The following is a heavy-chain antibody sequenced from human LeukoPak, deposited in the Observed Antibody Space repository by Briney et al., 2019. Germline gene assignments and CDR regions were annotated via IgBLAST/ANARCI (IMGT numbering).Heavy chain of an antibody. Sequence: PGGSLRLSCAASGFTFSSYSMNWDRQAPGKGLEWVSYISSSSSTIYYADSVKGRFTISRDNAKNSLYLQMNSLRAEDTAVYYCARGSFDYWGQGTLVTVSS. V-gene: IGHV3-48*01. CDR2: ISSSSSTI. CDR1: GFTFSSYS. CDR3: ARGSFDY. J-gene: IGHJ4*02.